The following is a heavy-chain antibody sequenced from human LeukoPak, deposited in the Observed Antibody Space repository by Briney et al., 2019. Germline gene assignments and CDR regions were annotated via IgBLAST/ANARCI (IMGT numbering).Heavy chain of an antibody. Sequence: SETLSLTCAVYGGSFSGYYWSWIRQPPGKGLEWIGEINHSGSTNYNPSLKSRVTISVDTSKNQFSLKLSSVTAADTAVYYCARRQYYDSSGYYYTRHHTYFDYWGQGTLVTVSS. CDR2: INHSGST. CDR3: ARRQYYDSSGYYYTRHHTYFDY. CDR1: GGSFSGYY. D-gene: IGHD3-22*01. J-gene: IGHJ4*02. V-gene: IGHV4-34*01.